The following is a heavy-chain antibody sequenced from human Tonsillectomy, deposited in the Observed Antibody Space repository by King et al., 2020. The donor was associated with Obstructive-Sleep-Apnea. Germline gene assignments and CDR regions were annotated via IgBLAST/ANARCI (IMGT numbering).Heavy chain of an antibody. CDR1: GGSLSSSSYS. D-gene: IGHD1-7*01. J-gene: IGHJ5*02. Sequence: QLQESGPGLVKPSETLSLTCTVSGGSLSSSSYSWGWIRPPPGTGLGWIGRIYYSWSTYYNPSLMSRVTIPVDTSKNQFSLKLSSVTAADTAVYYCARDLGDEDNWNYVYWFDPWGQGTLVTVSS. CDR3: ARDLGDEDNWNYVYWFDP. V-gene: IGHV4-39*07. CDR2: IYYSWST.